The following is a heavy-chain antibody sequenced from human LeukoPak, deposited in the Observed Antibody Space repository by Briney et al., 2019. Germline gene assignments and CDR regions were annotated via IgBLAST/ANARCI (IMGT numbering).Heavy chain of an antibody. CDR1: GYSISSGYY. CDR3: ARDVWGIGAADGVKNYHYCYMDV. D-gene: IGHD6-13*01. J-gene: IGHJ6*03. CDR2: IYHSGST. Sequence: PSETLSLTCTVSGYSISSGYYWGWIRQPPGKGLEWIGSIYHSGSTYYNPSLKSRVTISVDTSKNQFSLKLSSVTAADTAVYYCARDVWGIGAADGVKNYHYCYMDVWSKGTTVTVSS. V-gene: IGHV4-38-2*02.